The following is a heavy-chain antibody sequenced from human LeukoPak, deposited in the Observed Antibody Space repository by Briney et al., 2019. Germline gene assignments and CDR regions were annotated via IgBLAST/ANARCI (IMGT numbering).Heavy chain of an antibody. D-gene: IGHD3-16*01. CDR1: GYKFTNYW. Sequence: GESLKISCKGAGYKFTNYWIGWVRHMPGKGLEWMGIIYPGDSDTKYSPSFQGLVTLSADKSINTAYLQWSSLKASDTAMYYCAKQVFEGGPRDAFDIWGQGTMVTVSS. CDR2: IYPGDSDT. J-gene: IGHJ3*02. CDR3: AKQVFEGGPRDAFDI. V-gene: IGHV5-51*01.